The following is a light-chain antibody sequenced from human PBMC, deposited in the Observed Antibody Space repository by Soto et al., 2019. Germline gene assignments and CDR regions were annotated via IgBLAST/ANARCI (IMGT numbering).Light chain of an antibody. CDR2: GAS. CDR1: QSVSSSY. Sequence: EIVLTQSPGTLSLSPGERATLSCRASQSVSSSYLAWYQQKPGQAPRLLIYGASSRATGIPDRFSGSGSETDFTLTISRLEPEDFAVHYCQQDGSSSWTFGQGTKVEIK. CDR3: QQDGSSSWT. J-gene: IGKJ1*01. V-gene: IGKV3-20*01.